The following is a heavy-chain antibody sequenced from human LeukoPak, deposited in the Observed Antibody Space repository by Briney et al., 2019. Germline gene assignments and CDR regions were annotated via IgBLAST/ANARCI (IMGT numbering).Heavy chain of an antibody. CDR2: IYYSGST. Sequence: PSETLSLTCTVSGGSISSYFWSWIRQPPGKGLEWIGYIYYSGSTNYSPSLKSRVTISVDTSKNQFSLRRSSVTAADTAVYYCGAVAGRLDYWGQGTLVTVSS. J-gene: IGHJ4*02. D-gene: IGHD6-19*01. CDR3: GAVAGRLDY. V-gene: IGHV4-59*01. CDR1: GGSISSYF.